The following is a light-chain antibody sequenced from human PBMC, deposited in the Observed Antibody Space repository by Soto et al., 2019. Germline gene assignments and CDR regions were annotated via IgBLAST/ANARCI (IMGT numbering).Light chain of an antibody. CDR2: GAA. V-gene: IGKV3-20*01. CDR1: QSVSSSS. CDR3: QQYGSSLPYT. J-gene: IGKJ2*01. Sequence: IVLTQSPGTMSLSPGERATLSCRAIQSVSSSSLAWYQQKPGQAPRLLIYGAARRATVIPDRFSGSWSGTDFTLPISRLEPEDFAVYYCQQYGSSLPYTFGQGTKLEIK.